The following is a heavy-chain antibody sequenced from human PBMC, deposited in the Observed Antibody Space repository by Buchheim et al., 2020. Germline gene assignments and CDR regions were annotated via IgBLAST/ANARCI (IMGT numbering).Heavy chain of an antibody. D-gene: IGHD6-19*01. CDR2: VSYSGTT. Sequence: QVQLQESGPRLVKPSETLSLTCTVSGGSISGYYWSWIRQPPEKGLEWIGYVSYSGTTVYEPSLDRPVTISVDTPHKQFSLKLTSATAADTAVYYCARVRASGWYFFDFWGQGTL. CDR3: ARVRASGWYFFDF. V-gene: IGHV4-59*01. CDR1: GGSISGYY. J-gene: IGHJ4*02.